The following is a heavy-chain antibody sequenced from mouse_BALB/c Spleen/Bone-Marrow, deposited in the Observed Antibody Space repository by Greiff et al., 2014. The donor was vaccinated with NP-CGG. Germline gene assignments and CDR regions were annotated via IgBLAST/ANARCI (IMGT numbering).Heavy chain of an antibody. V-gene: IGHV1-14*01. J-gene: IGHJ2*01. CDR1: GYTFTSYV. Sequence: LVESGPELVKPGASVKMSCKASGYTFTSYVMHWVKQKPGQGLEWIGYINPYNDGTKYNEKFKGKATLTSDKSSSTAYMELSSPTSEDSAVYYCAREGVDYFDYWGQGTTLTVSS. CDR3: AREGVDYFDY. CDR2: INPYNDGT.